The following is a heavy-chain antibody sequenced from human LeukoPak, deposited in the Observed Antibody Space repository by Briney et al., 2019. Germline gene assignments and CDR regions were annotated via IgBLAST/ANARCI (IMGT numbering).Heavy chain of an antibody. D-gene: IGHD1-1*01. CDR1: GFTFSDNY. J-gene: IGHJ4*02. CDR3: ARDPRTVRI. CDR2: ISGNGGVI. V-gene: IGHV3-11*04. Sequence: GGSLRLSCAASGFTFSDNYMTWVRQAPGKGLEWLSYISGNGGVIQYADSVKGRFTISRDNAKNLLYLQMDSLRVEDMAIYYCARDPRTVRIWGQGTLVTVSS.